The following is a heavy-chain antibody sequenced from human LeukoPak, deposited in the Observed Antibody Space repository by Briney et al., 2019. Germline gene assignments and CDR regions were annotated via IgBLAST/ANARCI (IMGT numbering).Heavy chain of an antibody. V-gene: IGHV1-18*01. CDR2: ISAYNGNT. J-gene: IGHJ4*02. CDR3: ARVLVGSRYYDFWSGYYHFDY. D-gene: IGHD3-3*01. Sequence: ASVTVSFKASGYTFTSYGISWVRQAPGQGLEWMGWISAYNGNTNYAQKLQGRVTMTTDTSTSIAYMELRSLRSDDTAVYYCARVLVGSRYYDFWSGYYHFDYWGQGTLVTVSS. CDR1: GYTFTSYG.